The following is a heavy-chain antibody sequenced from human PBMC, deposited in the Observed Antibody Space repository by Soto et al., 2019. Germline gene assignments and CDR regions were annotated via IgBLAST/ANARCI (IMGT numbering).Heavy chain of an antibody. Sequence: QVQLVQSGAEVKKPGASVKVSCKASGYTFTNYAMHWVRQAPGQRPEWMGWINAGNGNTKFSPRFQGRVTITRDTSANIAYMELSSLTSEDTAVYYCARAGFCSTTSCSDAFDIWGQGTMVTVSS. CDR3: ARAGFCSTTSCSDAFDI. V-gene: IGHV1-3*01. CDR2: INAGNGNT. CDR1: GYTFTNYA. J-gene: IGHJ3*02. D-gene: IGHD2-2*01.